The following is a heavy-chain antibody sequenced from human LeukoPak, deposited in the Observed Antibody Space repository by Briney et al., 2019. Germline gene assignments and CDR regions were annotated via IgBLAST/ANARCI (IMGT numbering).Heavy chain of an antibody. D-gene: IGHD3-16*02. CDR2: IYHSGST. Sequence: SETLSLTCTVSGYSISSGYYWGWIRQPPGKGLEWIGSIYHSGSTYYNPSLKSRVTISVDTSKNQFSLKLSSVTAADTAVYYCARASDVWGSYRYYDYWGQGTLVTVSS. CDR1: GYSISSGYY. V-gene: IGHV4-38-2*02. CDR3: ARASDVWGSYRYYDY. J-gene: IGHJ4*02.